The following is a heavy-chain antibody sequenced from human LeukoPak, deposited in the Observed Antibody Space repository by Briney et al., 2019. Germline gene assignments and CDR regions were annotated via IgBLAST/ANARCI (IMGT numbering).Heavy chain of an antibody. V-gene: IGHV1-69*13. Sequence: SVKVSCKASGGTFSSYAISWVRQAPGQGLEWMGGIIPIFGTANYAQKFQGRVTITADESTSTAYMELSSLRSEDTAAYYCARGGFGYCGGDCYHYYGMDVWGQGTTVTVSS. CDR3: ARGGFGYCGGDCYHYYGMDV. CDR1: GGTFSSYA. CDR2: IIPIFGTA. D-gene: IGHD2-21*02. J-gene: IGHJ6*02.